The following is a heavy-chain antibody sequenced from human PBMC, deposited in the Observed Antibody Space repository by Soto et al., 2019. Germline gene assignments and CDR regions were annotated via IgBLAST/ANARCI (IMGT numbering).Heavy chain of an antibody. Sequence: EVQLVESGGGLVKTGGSLSLSCVASGFTFAGYWMNWVRQAPEEGLEWGANINQDESQKYYADSVKGRFSISRDNARNALYLQMNSLRVEDAAVYYCATKVVIGGIGFVDYWGQGILVTVSS. D-gene: IGHD2-15*01. CDR1: GFTFAGYW. CDR3: ATKVVIGGIGFVDY. CDR2: INQDESQK. V-gene: IGHV3-7*01. J-gene: IGHJ4*02.